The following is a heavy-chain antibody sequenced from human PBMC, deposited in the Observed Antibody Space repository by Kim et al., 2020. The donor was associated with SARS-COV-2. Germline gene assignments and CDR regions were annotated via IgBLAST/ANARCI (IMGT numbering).Heavy chain of an antibody. CDR1: GFTFSSYG. J-gene: IGHJ6*02. D-gene: IGHD3-3*01. CDR2: IWYDGSNK. CDR3: ARESGFLEWHMPYYYYGMDV. Sequence: GGSLRLSCAASGFTFSSYGMHWVRQAPGKGLEWVAVIWYDGSNKYYADSVKGRFTISRDNSKNTLYLQMNSLRAEDTAVYYCARESGFLEWHMPYYYYGMDVWGQGTTVTVSS. V-gene: IGHV3-33*01.